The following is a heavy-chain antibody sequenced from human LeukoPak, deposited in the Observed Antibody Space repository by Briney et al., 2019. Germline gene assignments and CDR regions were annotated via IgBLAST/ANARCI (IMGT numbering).Heavy chain of an antibody. Sequence: GGSLRLSCAVSGFSFSSYGMHWVRQAPGKGLEWEAFIQYDGSSKSYADSVKGRFTISRDNSKSTLYLQMTSLRGEDTALYYCAKERDYRVSTSCDYWGQGTQVTVSS. CDR1: GFSFSSYG. V-gene: IGHV3-30*02. J-gene: IGHJ4*02. CDR2: IQYDGSSK. CDR3: AKERDYRVSTSCDY. D-gene: IGHD3-10*01.